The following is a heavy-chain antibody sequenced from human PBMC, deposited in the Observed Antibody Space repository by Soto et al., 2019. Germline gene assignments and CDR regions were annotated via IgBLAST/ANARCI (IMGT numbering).Heavy chain of an antibody. J-gene: IGHJ5*02. CDR1: GGSISSGGYY. V-gene: IGHV4-31*03. Sequence: SETLSLTCTVSGGSISSGGYYWSWIRQHPGKGLEWIGYIYYSGSTYYNPSLKSRVTISVDTSKNQFSLKLSSVTAADTAVYYCAREQPDKGWFDPWGQGTLVTVSS. CDR3: AREQPDKGWFDP. CDR2: IYYSGST. D-gene: IGHD1-1*01.